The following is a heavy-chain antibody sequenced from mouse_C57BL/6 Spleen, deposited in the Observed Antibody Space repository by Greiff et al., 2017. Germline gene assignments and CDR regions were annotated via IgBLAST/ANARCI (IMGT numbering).Heavy chain of an antibody. J-gene: IGHJ4*01. CDR1: GFTFSDYG. D-gene: IGHD2-2*01. Sequence: EVNVVESGGGLVKPGGSLKLSCAASGFTFSDYGMHWVRQAPEKGLEWVAYISSGSSTIYYADTVKGRFTISRDNAKNTLFLQMTSLRSEDTAMYYCASIYYGYGDYAMDYWGQGTSVTVSS. V-gene: IGHV5-17*01. CDR3: ASIYYGYGDYAMDY. CDR2: ISSGSSTI.